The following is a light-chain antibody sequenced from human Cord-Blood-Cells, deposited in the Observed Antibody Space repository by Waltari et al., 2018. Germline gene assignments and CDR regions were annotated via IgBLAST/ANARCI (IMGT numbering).Light chain of an antibody. CDR2: YDS. CDR1: NIGSKS. V-gene: IGLV3-21*04. Sequence: YVLTQQPSVSVAPGKPARITCGGNNIGSKSVHWYQQKPGQAPVLVIYYDSDRPSGIPYRLSGANSANTSALTTSRVQAGDDDDYYCQFSYSSSNHWVFGGGTKLTVL. J-gene: IGLJ3*02. CDR3: QFSYSSSNHWV.